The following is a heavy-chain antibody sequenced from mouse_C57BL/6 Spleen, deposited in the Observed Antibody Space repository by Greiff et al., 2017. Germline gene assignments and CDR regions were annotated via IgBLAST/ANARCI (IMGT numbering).Heavy chain of an antibody. V-gene: IGHV5-4*01. CDR3: ARGYDYDVYYFDY. Sequence: EVHLVESGGGLVKPGGSLKLSCAASGFTFSSYAMSWVRQTPEKRLEWVATISDGGSYTYYPDNVKGRFTISRDNAKNNLYLQMSHLKSEDTAMYYCARGYDYDVYYFDYWGQGTTLTVSS. CDR2: ISDGGSYT. J-gene: IGHJ2*01. D-gene: IGHD2-4*01. CDR1: GFTFSSYA.